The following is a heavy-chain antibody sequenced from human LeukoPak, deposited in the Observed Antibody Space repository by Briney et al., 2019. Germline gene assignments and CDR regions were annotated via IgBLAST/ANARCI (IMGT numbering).Heavy chain of an antibody. CDR2: IKQDGSAK. V-gene: IGHV3-7*01. J-gene: IGHJ4*02. Sequence: PGGSLRLSCAASGFTFSAYWMSWVRQAPGKGLEWVASIKQDGSAKYYVDSVKGRFTISRDSANNLLYLQMNSLRAEDTAVYYCARESVTGISGYYFDYWGQGTLVTVSS. CDR1: GFTFSAYW. D-gene: IGHD2-21*02. CDR3: ARESVTGISGYYFDY.